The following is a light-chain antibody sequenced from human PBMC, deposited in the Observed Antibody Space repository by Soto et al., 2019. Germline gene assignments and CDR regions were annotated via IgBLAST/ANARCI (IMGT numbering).Light chain of an antibody. Sequence: DIQMTQSPSSLSASVGDRVTITCRAGQFIIKYLNWYQQKPGKAPKLLIFGAFNLEGGVPSRFSGSGSGTEFTLTISGLLPDDFATYICQQTYTAVSFGPGTPVEI. CDR2: GAF. V-gene: IGKV1-39*01. J-gene: IGKJ3*01. CDR1: QFIIKY. CDR3: QQTYTAVS.